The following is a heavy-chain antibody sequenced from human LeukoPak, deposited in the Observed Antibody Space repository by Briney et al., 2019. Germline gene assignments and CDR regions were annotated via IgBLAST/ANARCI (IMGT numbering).Heavy chain of an antibody. CDR1: GASISGSGYY. CDR2: IYSSGST. Sequence: SETLSLTCTVSGASISGSGYYWGWIRQPPGKGLEWIGSIYSSGSTYYNASLQSRVTISIETSKNQISLRLNSVTAADTAVYFCARDGGGRLEYFFDYWGQGTLVTVSS. D-gene: IGHD3-3*01. CDR3: ARDGGGRLEYFFDY. J-gene: IGHJ4*02. V-gene: IGHV4-39*02.